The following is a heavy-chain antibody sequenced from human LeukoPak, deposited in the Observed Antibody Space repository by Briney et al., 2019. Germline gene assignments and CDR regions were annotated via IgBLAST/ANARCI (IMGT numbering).Heavy chain of an antibody. J-gene: IGHJ4*02. CDR2: IHTSGST. CDR3: ARRDISSGWSFDY. D-gene: IGHD6-19*01. CDR1: GGSISNCH. Sequence: SETLSLTCTVSGGSISNCHWSWIRQPAGKGLEWISQIHTSGSTNYNPPLKSRVTMSIDTPENQLSLTIRSVTAADTAVYYCARRDISSGWSFDYWGKGILVTVSS. V-gene: IGHV4-4*07.